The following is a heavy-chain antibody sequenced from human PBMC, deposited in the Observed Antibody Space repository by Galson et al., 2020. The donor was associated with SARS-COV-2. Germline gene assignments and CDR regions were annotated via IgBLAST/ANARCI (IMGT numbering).Heavy chain of an antibody. CDR3: ARDRVVPAANIRHYYYYYGMDV. CDR2: IYYSGST. CDR1: GGSISSGGYY. V-gene: IGHV4-31*03. D-gene: IGHD2-2*01. J-gene: IGHJ6*02. Sequence: SETLSLTCTVSGGSISSGGYYWSWIRQHPGKGLEWIGYIYYSGSTYYNPSLKSRVTISVDTSKNQFSLKLSSVTAADTAVYYCARDRVVPAANIRHYYYYYGMDVWGQGTTVTVSS.